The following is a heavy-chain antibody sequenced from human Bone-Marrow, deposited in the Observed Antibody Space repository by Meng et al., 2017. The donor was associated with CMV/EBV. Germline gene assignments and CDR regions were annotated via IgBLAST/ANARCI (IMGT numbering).Heavy chain of an antibody. CDR3: ARGYCSSTSCPDAFDI. CDR2: IYYSGST. CDR1: GGSISSYY. V-gene: IGHV4-59*01. Sequence: SETLSLNCTDSGGSISSYYWSWIRQPPGKGLEWIGYIYYSGSTNYNPSLKSRVTISVDTSKNQFSLKLSSVTAADTAVYYCARGYCSSTSCPDAFDIWGQGTMVTVSS. D-gene: IGHD2-2*01. J-gene: IGHJ3*02.